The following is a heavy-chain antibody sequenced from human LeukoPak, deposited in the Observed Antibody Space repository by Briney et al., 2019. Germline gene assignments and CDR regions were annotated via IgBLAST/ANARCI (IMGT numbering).Heavy chain of an antibody. CDR1: GXTFSSYG. J-gene: IGHJ5*02. CDR2: ISYDGTNK. CDR3: ARDLDGYRAGNGA. D-gene: IGHD5-18*01. V-gene: IGHV3-30*03. Sequence: GGSLRLSCAASGXTFSSYGMHWVRQAPGKGLEWVAVISYDGTNKYYADSVKGRFTISRDNSKNTVYLEMNSLRAEDTAVYYCARDLDGYRAGNGAWGQGTLVSVSS.